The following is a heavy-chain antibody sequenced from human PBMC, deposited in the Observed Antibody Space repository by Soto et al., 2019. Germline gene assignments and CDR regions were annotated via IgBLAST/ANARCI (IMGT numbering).Heavy chain of an antibody. CDR2: ICGGGGST. V-gene: IGHV3-23*01. CDR1: GFTFTSYA. CDR3: AKATKGSLYYYYGMDV. J-gene: IGHJ6*02. Sequence: EVQLLESGGGLVQPGGSLRLSCAASGFTFTSYAMSWVRQAPGKGLEWVSVICGGGGSTYYADSVKGRFTISRDNSNNTLYLQMNSLRAEDTAMYYCAKATKGSLYYYYGMDVWGQGTTVTVSS.